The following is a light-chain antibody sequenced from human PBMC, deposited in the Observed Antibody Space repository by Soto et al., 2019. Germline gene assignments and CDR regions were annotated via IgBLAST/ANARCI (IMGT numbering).Light chain of an antibody. J-gene: IGKJ1*01. CDR3: QQSYSTWT. Sequence: DIPLTQPPSSLSVSILDRVTISCRPSQSISSYLNWYQQKQGKAPKLLIYGASSLQSGVPSRFSGSGSGTDFTLTISSLQPEDFATYYCQQSYSTWTFGQGTKVDI. CDR2: GAS. V-gene: IGKV1-39*01. CDR1: QSISSY.